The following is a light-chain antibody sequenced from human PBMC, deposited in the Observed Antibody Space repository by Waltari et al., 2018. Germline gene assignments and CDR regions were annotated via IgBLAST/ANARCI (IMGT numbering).Light chain of an antibody. CDR3: QQNSNWPLT. J-gene: IGKJ4*01. V-gene: IGKV3D-15*01. Sequence: EIVMTQSPATLSLSPGERATLSCRASQSVSSSLAWYQQKPGQAPRLLIYGASSRATGIPDRFSGSGSGTEFTLTISSPEPEDVAVYYCQQNSNWPLTFGGGTKVEIK. CDR2: GAS. CDR1: QSVSSS.